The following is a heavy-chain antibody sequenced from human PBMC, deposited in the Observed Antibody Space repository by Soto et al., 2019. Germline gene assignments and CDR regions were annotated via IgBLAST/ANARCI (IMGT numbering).Heavy chain of an antibody. V-gene: IGHV1-69*02. CDR3: ARARYGDYPFDY. D-gene: IGHD4-17*01. J-gene: IGHJ4*02. CDR1: GGTFSSYT. CDR2: IIPILGIA. Sequence: QVQLVQSGAEVKKPGSSVKVSCKASGGTFSSYTISWVRQAPGQGLEWVGRIIPILGIANYAQKFQGRVTITADKSTSPAYMERSSLRSEDTAVYYCARARYGDYPFDYWGQGTLVTVSS.